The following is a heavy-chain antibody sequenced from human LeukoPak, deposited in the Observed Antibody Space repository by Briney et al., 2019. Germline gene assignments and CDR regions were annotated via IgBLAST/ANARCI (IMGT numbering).Heavy chain of an antibody. D-gene: IGHD3-22*01. CDR2: IYYSGST. V-gene: IGHV4-59*08. J-gene: IGHJ4*02. Sequence: SETLSLTRTVSGGSISSYYWSWIRQPPGKGLEWIGYIYYSGSTNYNPSLKSRVTISVDTSKNQLSLRLSSVTAADTAVYYCARHPHYYFDNSARWGQGTLVTVSS. CDR3: ARHPHYYFDNSAR. CDR1: GGSISSYY.